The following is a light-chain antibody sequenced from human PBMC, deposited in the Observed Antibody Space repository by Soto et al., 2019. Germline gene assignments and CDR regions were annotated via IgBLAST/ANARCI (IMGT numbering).Light chain of an antibody. CDR1: QNINSF. V-gene: IGKV1-39*01. J-gene: IGKJ2*01. CDR3: QHSYT. Sequence: DIQITQSPSSLSASVGDRVTITCRASQNINSFLNWYQHKPGKAPKLLIYAASSLQRGVPSRFSGSRSGTDFTLTINSLQPEDFATYYCQHSYTFGQGTK. CDR2: AAS.